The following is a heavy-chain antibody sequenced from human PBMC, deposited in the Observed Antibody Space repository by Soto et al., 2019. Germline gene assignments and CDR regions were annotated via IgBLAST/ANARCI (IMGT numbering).Heavy chain of an antibody. CDR3: ASDLVGASDSYGLDV. CDR1: GFTFSNYG. J-gene: IGHJ6*02. CDR2: IWHDGNNK. D-gene: IGHD1-26*01. V-gene: IGHV3-33*01. Sequence: GGSLRLSCAASGFTFSNYGMHWFRQAPGKGLEWVAIIWHDGNNKYYADSVRGRFIISRDNSKNRLYLQMNSLRAEDTAVYYCASDLVGASDSYGLDVWGQGTPVTVSS.